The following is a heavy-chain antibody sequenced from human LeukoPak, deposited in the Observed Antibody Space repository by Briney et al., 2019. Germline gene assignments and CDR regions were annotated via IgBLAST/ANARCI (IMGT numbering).Heavy chain of an antibody. D-gene: IGHD4-17*01. J-gene: IGHJ4*02. CDR1: GFTFSTYN. CDR2: ISSSSSYI. CDR3: ARAGVTIDY. Sequence: GGSLRLSCAASGFTFSTYNMNWVRQAPGKGLEWVSSISSSSSYIYYADSVKGRFTISRDNAKNSLYLQMNSLRAEDTAVYYCARAGVTIDYWGQGTLVTVSS. V-gene: IGHV3-21*01.